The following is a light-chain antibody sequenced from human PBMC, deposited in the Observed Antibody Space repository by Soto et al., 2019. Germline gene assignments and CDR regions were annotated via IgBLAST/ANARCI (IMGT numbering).Light chain of an antibody. CDR1: QSISSY. J-gene: IGKJ1*01. V-gene: IGKV1-5*01. Sequence: DIQMTQSPSSLSASVGDRVTITCRASQSISSYLNWYQQKPGKIPKLLIYDASDLESGVPSRFSGSGSGTEFTLTIRSLQPDDFATYYCHQYNSYSTFGQGTKVDIK. CDR3: HQYNSYST. CDR2: DAS.